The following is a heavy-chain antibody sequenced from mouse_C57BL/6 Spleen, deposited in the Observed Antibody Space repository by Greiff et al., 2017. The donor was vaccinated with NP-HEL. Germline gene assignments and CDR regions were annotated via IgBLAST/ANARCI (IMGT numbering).Heavy chain of an antibody. V-gene: IGHV2-4*01. Sequence: QVQLKESGPGLVQPSQSLSITCTVSGFSLTSYGVHWVRQPPGKGLEWLGVIWSGGSTDYNAAFISRLSISKDNYKSQVFFKMNSLQADDTAIYYCAKTRSNSYWYFDVWGTGTTVTVSS. J-gene: IGHJ1*03. CDR1: GFSLTSYG. CDR3: AKTRSNSYWYFDV. CDR2: IWSGGST. D-gene: IGHD2-5*01.